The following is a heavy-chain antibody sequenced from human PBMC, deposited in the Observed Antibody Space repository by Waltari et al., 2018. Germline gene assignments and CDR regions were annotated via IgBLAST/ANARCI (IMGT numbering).Heavy chain of an antibody. V-gene: IGHV3-30*02. CDR2: IRYDGNNK. J-gene: IGHJ3*02. Sequence: QVQLVESGGGVVQPGGSLRLSCAAPGFTFSSYGMHWVRQAPGKGLEWVAFIRYDGNNKYYADSVKGRFTISRDSSKNTLYLQMNSLRAEDAAVYYCAQDLKRMATIRGGAFDIWGQGTLVTVSS. D-gene: IGHD2-8*01. CDR3: AQDLKRMATIRGGAFDI. CDR1: GFTFSSYG.